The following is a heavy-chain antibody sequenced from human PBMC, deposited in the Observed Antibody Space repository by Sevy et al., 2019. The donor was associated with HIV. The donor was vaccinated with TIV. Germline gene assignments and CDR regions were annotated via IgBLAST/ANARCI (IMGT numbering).Heavy chain of an antibody. CDR3: ARLGASSSAYYYYYGMDV. CDR1: GFSFSSYW. Sequence: GGSLRLSCAASGFSFSSYWMHWVRQAPGKGLVWVSRINSDGSSTSYAYSVKGRFTISRDNAKNTLYLQMNSLRAEDTAVYYCARLGASSSAYYYYYGMDVWGQETTVTV. V-gene: IGHV3-74*01. CDR2: INSDGSST. J-gene: IGHJ6*02. D-gene: IGHD3-10*01.